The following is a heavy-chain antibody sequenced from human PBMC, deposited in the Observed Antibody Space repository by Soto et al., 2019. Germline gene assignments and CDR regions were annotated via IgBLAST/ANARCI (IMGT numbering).Heavy chain of an antibody. CDR3: ARCIAAAGPIDY. Sequence: SETLSLTCAVSGGSISSSNWWSWVRQPPGKGLEWIGEIYHSGSTNYNPSLKSRVTISVDKSKNQFSLKLNSLTAADTAVYYCARCIAAAGPIDYWGQGTLVTVSS. J-gene: IGHJ4*02. V-gene: IGHV4-4*02. CDR2: IYHSGST. CDR1: GGSISSSNW. D-gene: IGHD6-13*01.